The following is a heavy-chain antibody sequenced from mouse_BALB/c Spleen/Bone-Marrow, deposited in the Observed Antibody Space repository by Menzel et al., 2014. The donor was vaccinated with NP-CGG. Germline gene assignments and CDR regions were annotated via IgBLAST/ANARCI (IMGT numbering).Heavy chain of an antibody. CDR1: GYTFTSYW. J-gene: IGHJ2*01. D-gene: IGHD2-1*01. V-gene: IGHV1S81*02. CDR3: ARCYYGNYFFF. Sequence: QVELQQSGVELVKPGASVKLSCKASGYTFTSYWMHWVKQRPGQGLEWIGEINPSNGRTNYNEKFKSKATLTVDKSSSTAYMQLSSLTSEDSAVYYCARCYYGNYFFFCGHGTTLTI. CDR2: INPSNGRT.